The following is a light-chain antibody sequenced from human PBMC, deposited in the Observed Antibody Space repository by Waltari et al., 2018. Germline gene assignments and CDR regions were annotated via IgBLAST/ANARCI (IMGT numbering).Light chain of an antibody. J-gene: IGLJ1*01. CDR2: EVS. Sequence: QSALTQPASVSGSPGQSLTLPCTGTSSDFGGYNYVSWYQQHPGKAPKLMIYEVSNRPSGVSNRFSGSKSGNTASLTISGLQAEDEADYYCSSYTSSSTNYVFGTGTKVTVL. V-gene: IGLV2-14*01. CDR3: SSYTSSSTNYV. CDR1: SSDFGGYNY.